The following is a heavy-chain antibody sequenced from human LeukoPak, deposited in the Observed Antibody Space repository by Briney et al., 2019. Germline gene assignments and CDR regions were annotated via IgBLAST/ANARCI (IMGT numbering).Heavy chain of an antibody. J-gene: IGHJ4*02. CDR2: ISGSGGST. CDR3: AREYYYGSGSEFDY. CDR1: GFTFSSYA. Sequence: QSGGSLRLSCAASGFTFSSYAMSWVRQAPGKGLEWVSAISGSGGSTYYADSVKGRFTVSRDNSKNTLYLQMNSLRTEDTAMYYCAREYYYGSGSEFDYWGQGTLVTVSS. D-gene: IGHD3-10*01. V-gene: IGHV3-23*01.